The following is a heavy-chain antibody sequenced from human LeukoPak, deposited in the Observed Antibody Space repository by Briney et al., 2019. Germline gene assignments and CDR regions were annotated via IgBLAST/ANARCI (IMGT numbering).Heavy chain of an antibody. CDR1: GGSISNSDYS. D-gene: IGHD3-10*01. CDR3: ARVRGGYFDY. J-gene: IGHJ4*02. CDR2: IYHSGST. V-gene: IGHV4-39*07. Sequence: SETLSLTCTVSGGSISNSDYSWGWIRQPPGKGLECIGTIYHSGSTYYNPSLKSRVTISVDTSKNQFSLKLSSVTAADTAVYYCARVRGGYFDYWGQGTLVTVSS.